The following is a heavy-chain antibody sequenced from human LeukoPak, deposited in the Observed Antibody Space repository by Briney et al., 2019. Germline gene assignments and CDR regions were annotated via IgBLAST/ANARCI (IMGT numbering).Heavy chain of an antibody. V-gene: IGHV5-10-1*01. CDR1: GYSFTSYW. D-gene: IGHD6-6*01. CDR2: IDPSDSYT. J-gene: IGHJ4*02. Sequence: GGSLKISCKGSGYSFTSYWISWVRQIPGKGLEWMGRIDPSDSYTNYSPSFQGHVTISADKSISTAYLQWSSLKASDTAMYYCAIIERSSYYCHSWGQGTLVTVSS. CDR3: AIIERSSYYCHS.